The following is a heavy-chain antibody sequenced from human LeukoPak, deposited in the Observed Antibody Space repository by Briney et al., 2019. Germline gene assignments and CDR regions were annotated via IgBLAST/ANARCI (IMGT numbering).Heavy chain of an antibody. V-gene: IGHV4-34*01. CDR3: ARGSGDSGYSYGFGSYWFDP. Sequence: KPSETLSLTCVVYGGSFSGYYWSWIRQPPGKGLEWIGEINHSGSTNYNPSLKSRVTISVDTSKNQFSLKLSSVTAADTAVYYCARGSGDSGYSYGFGSYWFDPWGQGTLVTVSS. J-gene: IGHJ5*02. CDR1: GGSFSGYY. CDR2: INHSGST. D-gene: IGHD5-18*01.